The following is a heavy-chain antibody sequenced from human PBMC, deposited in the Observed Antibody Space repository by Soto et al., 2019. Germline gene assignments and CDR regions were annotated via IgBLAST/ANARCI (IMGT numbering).Heavy chain of an antibody. CDR2: IYYSGST. Sequence: SETLSLTCTVSGGSTSSGGYYLSWIRQNPGKGLEWIGYIYYSGSTYYNPSLKSRVTISVDTSKNQFSLKLSSVTAADTAVYYCARVSVVEWRFEPWGEGTLVTVSS. CDR3: ARVSVVEWRFEP. V-gene: IGHV4-31*03. J-gene: IGHJ5*02. D-gene: IGHD2-15*01. CDR1: GGSTSSGGYY.